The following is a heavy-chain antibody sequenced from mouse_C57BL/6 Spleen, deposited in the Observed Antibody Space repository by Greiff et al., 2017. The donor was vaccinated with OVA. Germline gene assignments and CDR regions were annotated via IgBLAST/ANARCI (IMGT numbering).Heavy chain of an antibody. D-gene: IGHD2-1*01. Sequence: VQRVESGAELARPGASVKMSCKASGYTFTSYTMHWVKQRPGQGLEWIGYINPSSGYTKYNQKFKDKATLTADKSSSTAYMQLSSLTSEDSAVYYCAREAGIYYGNYEDYWGQGTTLTVSS. J-gene: IGHJ2*01. CDR3: AREAGIYYGNYEDY. CDR2: INPSSGYT. CDR1: GYTFTSYT. V-gene: IGHV1-4*01.